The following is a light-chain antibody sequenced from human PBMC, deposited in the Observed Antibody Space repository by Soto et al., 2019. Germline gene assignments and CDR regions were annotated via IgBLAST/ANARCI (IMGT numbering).Light chain of an antibody. V-gene: IGLV2-14*01. CDR2: DVS. CDR3: SSYTSSSTLMV. Sequence: ALTQPASVSGSPGQSITISCTGTSSDVGGYNYVSWYQQHPARAPKLMIYDVSDRPSGVSNRFSGSKSGNTASLTISGLQAEDEADYYCSSYTSSSTLMVFGGGTKLTVL. CDR1: SSDVGGYNY. J-gene: IGLJ2*01.